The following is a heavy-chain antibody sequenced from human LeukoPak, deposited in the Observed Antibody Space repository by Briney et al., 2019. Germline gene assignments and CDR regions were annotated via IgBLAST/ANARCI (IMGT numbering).Heavy chain of an antibody. D-gene: IGHD2-15*01. CDR1: GYTFTGYY. J-gene: IGHJ6*02. CDR3: ARGGVVVAATPYYYYGMDV. Sequence: GASVKVSCKASGYTFTGYYMHWVRQAPGQGLEWMGWINPNSGGTNYAQKFQGWVTMTRDTSISTAYMELSRLRSDDTAVYYCARGGVVVAATPYYYYGMDVWGQGTTVTVSS. V-gene: IGHV1-2*04. CDR2: INPNSGGT.